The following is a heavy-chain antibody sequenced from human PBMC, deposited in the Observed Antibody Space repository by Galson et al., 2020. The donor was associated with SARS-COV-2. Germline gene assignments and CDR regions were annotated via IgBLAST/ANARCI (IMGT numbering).Heavy chain of an antibody. V-gene: IGHV1-18*04. CDR1: GYTFTSYG. J-gene: IGHJ3*02. D-gene: IGHD5-12*01. CDR2: NSGYNGNT. Sequence: ASVKVSCKASGYTFTSYGFNWVRQAPGQGLEWMGWNSGYNGNTDSAQNFQGRISMTTDTSTSTAYMELRSLRSDDTALYYCARGRHSSSAGGYEIWGQGTMVTVSS. CDR3: ARGRHSSSAGGYEI.